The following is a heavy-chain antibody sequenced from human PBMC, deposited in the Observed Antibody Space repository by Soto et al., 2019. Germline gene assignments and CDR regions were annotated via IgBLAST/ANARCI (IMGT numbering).Heavy chain of an antibody. J-gene: IGHJ4*02. V-gene: IGHV3-30*18. CDR2: ISYDGSNK. Sequence: GGSLRLSCAASGFNFSSYGMHWVRQAPGKGLEWVAVISYDGSNKYYADSVKGRFTISRDNSKNTLYLQMNNLRAEDTAVYYCAKPRSSGYAYFDYWGQGTLVTVSS. CDR3: AKPRSSGYAYFDY. D-gene: IGHD3-22*01. CDR1: GFNFSSYG.